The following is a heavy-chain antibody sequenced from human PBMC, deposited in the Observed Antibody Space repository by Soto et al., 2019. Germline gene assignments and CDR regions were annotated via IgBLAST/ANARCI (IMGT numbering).Heavy chain of an antibody. D-gene: IGHD2-2*01. CDR3: ATDTGRAMAKMSRDYYFDI. J-gene: IGHJ4*02. CDR2: IIPNFATT. V-gene: IGHV1-69*15. Sequence: HGLEWMGRIIPNFATTNYAQKFQGRVTITADESTSTAYMALSSLRSEDTAVYYCATDTGRAMAKMSRDYYFDIWGQRTFVTV.